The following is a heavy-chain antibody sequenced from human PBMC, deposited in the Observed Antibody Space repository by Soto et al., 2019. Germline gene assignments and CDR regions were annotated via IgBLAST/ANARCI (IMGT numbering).Heavy chain of an antibody. CDR3: TTDLWRIAVVVGSTGYFNP. Sequence: GGSLRLSCAASGFTFSDAWMSWVRQAPGKGLDWVGRIKSKSDGGTTEYAAPVRGRFTISRDDSKNTLYLKMNSLKTEDTAVYYCTTDLWRIAVVVGSTGYFNPWGQGTPVTVSS. J-gene: IGHJ5*02. V-gene: IGHV3-15*01. D-gene: IGHD2-15*01. CDR1: GFTFSDAW. CDR2: IKSKSDGGTT.